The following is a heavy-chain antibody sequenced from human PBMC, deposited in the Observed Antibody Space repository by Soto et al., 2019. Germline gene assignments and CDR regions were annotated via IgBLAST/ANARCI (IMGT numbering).Heavy chain of an antibody. V-gene: IGHV1-3*01. Sequence: GASVKVSCKASGYTFTSYAMHWVRQAPGQRLEWMGWINAGNGNTKYSQKFQGWVTMTRDTSISTAYMELSRLRSDDTAVYYCVRDRIPLSTYYDFWSGYWYYGMDVWGQGTTVTVSS. CDR2: INAGNGNT. D-gene: IGHD3-3*01. J-gene: IGHJ6*02. CDR3: VRDRIPLSTYYDFWSGYWYYGMDV. CDR1: GYTFTSYA.